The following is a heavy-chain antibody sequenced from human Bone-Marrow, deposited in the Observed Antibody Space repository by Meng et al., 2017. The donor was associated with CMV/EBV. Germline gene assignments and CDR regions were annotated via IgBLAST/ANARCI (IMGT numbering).Heavy chain of an antibody. CDR1: GFTFSSYA. D-gene: IGHD3-16*01. J-gene: IGHJ4*02. V-gene: IGHV3-30-3*01. Sequence: GGSLRLSCAASGFTFSSYAMHWVRQAPGKGLEWVAVISYDGSNRYYADSVKGRFTISRDNSKNTLYLQMNSLRAEETAVYYCARSSGKYDYGSYPYCFAYWGPGTLVNVAS. CDR2: ISYDGSNR. CDR3: ARSSGKYDYGSYPYCFAY.